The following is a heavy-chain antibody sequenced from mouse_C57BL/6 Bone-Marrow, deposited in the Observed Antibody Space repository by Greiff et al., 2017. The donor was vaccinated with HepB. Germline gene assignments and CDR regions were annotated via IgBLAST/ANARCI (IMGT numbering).Heavy chain of an antibody. CDR2: ISSGSSTI. D-gene: IGHD1-1*01. CDR1: GFTFSDYG. CDR3: ARPIYYYGSSLYAMDY. Sequence: EVKLVESGGGLVKPGGSLKLSCAASGFTFSDYGMHWVRQAPEKGLEWVAYISSGSSTIYYADTVKGRFTISRDNAKNTLFLQMTSLRSEDTAMYYCARPIYYYGSSLYAMDYWGQGTSVTVSS. J-gene: IGHJ4*01. V-gene: IGHV5-17*01.